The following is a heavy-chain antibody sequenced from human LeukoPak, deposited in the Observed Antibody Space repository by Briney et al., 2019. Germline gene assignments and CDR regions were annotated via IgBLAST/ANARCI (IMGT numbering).Heavy chain of an antibody. J-gene: IGHJ3*02. Sequence: ASVNVSCTASGGTFSVYTISWVRQAPGQGLEWMGRIIPILGIANYAQKFQGRVTITADKSTSTAYMELSSLRSEDTAVYYCARALPGRITMIVVGGGAFDIWGQGTMVTVSS. CDR1: GGTFSVYT. D-gene: IGHD3-22*01. CDR3: ARALPGRITMIVVGGGAFDI. CDR2: IIPILGIA. V-gene: IGHV1-69*02.